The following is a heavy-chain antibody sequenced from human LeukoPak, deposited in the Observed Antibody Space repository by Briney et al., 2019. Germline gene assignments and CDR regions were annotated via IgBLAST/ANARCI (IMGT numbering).Heavy chain of an antibody. CDR3: ARGIGSSTWPLAL. V-gene: IGHV3-30*02. J-gene: IGHJ4*02. Sequence: PGGSLRPSCAASGFTFSSYGMHWVRQAPGKGLEWVAFMRYDGSNRNYADSVKGRFTISRDNSKNTLYLQLNSLRAEDTAVYYCARGIGSSTWPLALWGQGTLVTVSS. CDR2: MRYDGSNR. D-gene: IGHD6-13*01. CDR1: GFTFSSYG.